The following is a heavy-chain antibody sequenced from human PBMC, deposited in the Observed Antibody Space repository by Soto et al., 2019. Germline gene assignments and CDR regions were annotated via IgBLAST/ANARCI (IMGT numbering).Heavy chain of an antibody. V-gene: IGHV1-18*01. CDR3: ARDLHYYYRSGYLIQPPIDAFDI. Sequence: ASVKLSCKASGYTFTSYGISWARQAPGQGLEWMGWISAYNGNTNYAQKLQGRVTMTTDTSTSTAYMELRSLRSDDTAVYYCARDLHYYYRSGYLIQPPIDAFDIWGQGTMVTVSS. CDR1: GYTFTSYG. CDR2: ISAYNGNT. D-gene: IGHD3-22*01. J-gene: IGHJ3*02.